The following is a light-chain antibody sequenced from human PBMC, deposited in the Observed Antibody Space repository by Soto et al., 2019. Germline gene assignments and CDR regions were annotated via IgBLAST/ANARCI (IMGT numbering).Light chain of an antibody. Sequence: IQMTQSPSSLSASVGDRVTITCRASQGISNELGWYQQRPGKAPKVLIYSASNLQSGVPSRFSGSASGTDFTLTISSLQPEDFATYYCLQDYTYPWTFGQGTKVDIK. J-gene: IGKJ1*01. CDR3: LQDYTYPWT. CDR1: QGISNE. CDR2: SAS. V-gene: IGKV1-6*01.